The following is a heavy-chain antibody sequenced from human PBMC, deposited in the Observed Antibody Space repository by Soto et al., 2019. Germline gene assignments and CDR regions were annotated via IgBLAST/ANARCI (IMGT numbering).Heavy chain of an antibody. V-gene: IGHV1-69*13. Sequence: VASVKVSCKASGGTFSSYAISWVRQAPGQGLEWMGGIIPIFGTANYAQKFQGRVTITADESTSTAYMELRSLRSEDTTVYYCASREKAXXYAFYWGQGTLVTVSS. CDR3: ASREKAXXYAFY. J-gene: IGHJ4*02. CDR2: IIPIFGTA. CDR1: GGTFSSYA.